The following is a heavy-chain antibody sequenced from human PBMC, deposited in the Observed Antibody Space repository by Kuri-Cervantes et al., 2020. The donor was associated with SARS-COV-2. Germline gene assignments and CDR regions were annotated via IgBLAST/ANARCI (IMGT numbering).Heavy chain of an antibody. V-gene: IGHV4-38-2*02. D-gene: IGHD4-17*01. CDR3: TRKRTTVTTFWFDP. CDR1: GYFISSGYY. J-gene: IGHJ5*02. CDR2: IYHSGST. Sequence: SETLSLTCTVSGYFISSGYYWGWIRQPPGKGLEWIGSIYHSGSTYYNPSLKSRVTISVDTSKNQFSLKLSSVTAADTAVYYCTRKRTTVTTFWFDPWGQGTLVTVSS.